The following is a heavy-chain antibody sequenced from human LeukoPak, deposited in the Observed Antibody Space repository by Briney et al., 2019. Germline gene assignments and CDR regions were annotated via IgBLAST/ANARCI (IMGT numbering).Heavy chain of an antibody. D-gene: IGHD6-6*01. CDR2: IYTSGST. Sequence: SSETLSLTCTVSGGSISSYYWSWIRQPAGKGLEWIGRIYTSGSTNYNPSLKSRVTISVDKSKNQFSLKLSSVTAAGTAAYYCARDSRVPADYYYYMDVWGKGTTVTVSS. CDR3: ARDSRVPADYYYYMDV. J-gene: IGHJ6*03. CDR1: GGSISSYY. V-gene: IGHV4-4*07.